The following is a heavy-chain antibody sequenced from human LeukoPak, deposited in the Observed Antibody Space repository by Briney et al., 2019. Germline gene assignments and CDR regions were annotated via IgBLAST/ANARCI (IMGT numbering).Heavy chain of an antibody. CDR3: ARNSQLTSTPDDY. D-gene: IGHD2-2*01. CDR1: GYTFTGYY. J-gene: IGHJ4*02. Sequence: GASVKVSCKASGYTFTGYYMHWVRQAPGQGLEWMGWINPNSGGTNYAQKFQGRVTMTRDTSISTAYMELSRLRSDDTAVYYCARNSQLTSTPDDYWGQGTLVTVSS. CDR2: INPNSGGT. V-gene: IGHV1-2*02.